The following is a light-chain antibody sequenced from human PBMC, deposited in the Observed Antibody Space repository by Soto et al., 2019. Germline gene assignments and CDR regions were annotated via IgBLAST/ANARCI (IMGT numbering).Light chain of an antibody. CDR1: QSVCSN. CDR2: AAS. CDR3: QQYDNWPYSD. V-gene: IGKV3-15*01. Sequence: EIVMTQSPATLSVSPGERATLSCRASQSVCSNLAWYQHKPGQAPRLLISAASTRATGIPARFSGSGSGTEFTLPISSLQSEDFAVYYCQQYDNWPYSDFGPGTKVDIK. J-gene: IGKJ3*01.